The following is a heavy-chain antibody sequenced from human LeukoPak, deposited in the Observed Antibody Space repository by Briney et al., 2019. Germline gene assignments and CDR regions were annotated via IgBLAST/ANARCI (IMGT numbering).Heavy chain of an antibody. D-gene: IGHD2-15*01. V-gene: IGHV1-18*01. J-gene: IGHJ5*02. Sequence: ASVKVSCKASGYTFTSYGISWVRQAPGQGLEWMGWISAYNGNTNYAQKFQGRVTITADESTSTAYMELSSLRSEDTAVYYCARENLCSGGSCYSVSTANWFDPWGQGTLVTVSS. CDR2: ISAYNGNT. CDR3: ARENLCSGGSCYSVSTANWFDP. CDR1: GYTFTSYG.